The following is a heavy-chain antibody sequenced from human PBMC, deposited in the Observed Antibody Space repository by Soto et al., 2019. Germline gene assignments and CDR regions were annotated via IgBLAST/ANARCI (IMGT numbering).Heavy chain of an antibody. CDR2: IDNAGTDS. J-gene: IGHJ6*04. D-gene: IGHD3-10*01. CDR3: ARGWFGPDV. CDR1: GFTFSGRS. Sequence: EVQLVESGGGLVQPGGSLRLSCAASGFTFSGRSMHWVRQAPGKGLVWVSGIDNAGTDSTYADSVKGRFTSSRDNAKNTLYLQMSSRRVEATAVYYCARGWFGPDVWGKGTTVTVSS. V-gene: IGHV3-74*01.